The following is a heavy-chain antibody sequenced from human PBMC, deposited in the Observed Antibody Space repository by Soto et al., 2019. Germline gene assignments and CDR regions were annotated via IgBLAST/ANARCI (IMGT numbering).Heavy chain of an antibody. CDR3: TRTRIYERVHRQFYRCMDG. CDR1: EFPLTTHGVC. V-gene: IGHV2-70*01. CDR2: IDWDDGK. J-gene: IGHJ6*02. Sequence: SGPTLVNPTQTLTLTCSFSEFPLTTHGVCVSWIRQPPGKALEWLALIDWDDGKYYNTSLKTRLTISKDNSKNQVVLTLANVDPLDTATYFCTRTRIYERVHRQFYRCMDGWGQGTTVTVSS. D-gene: IGHD3-22*01.